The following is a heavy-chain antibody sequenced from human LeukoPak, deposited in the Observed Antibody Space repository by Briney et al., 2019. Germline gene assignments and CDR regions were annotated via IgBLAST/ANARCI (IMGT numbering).Heavy chain of an antibody. Sequence: GGSLRLSCAASGFTFSSYGMHWVRQAPGKGLEWVAVIWYDGSNKYYADSVKGRFTISRDNSKSTLYLQMNSLRAEDTAVYYCAGDPQNGDSYLWGQGTLVTVSS. D-gene: IGHD4-17*01. CDR1: GFTFSSYG. CDR3: AGDPQNGDSYL. CDR2: IWYDGSNK. J-gene: IGHJ5*02. V-gene: IGHV3-33*01.